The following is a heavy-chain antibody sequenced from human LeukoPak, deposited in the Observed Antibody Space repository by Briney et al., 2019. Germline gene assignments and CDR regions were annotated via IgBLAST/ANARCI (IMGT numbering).Heavy chain of an antibody. CDR2: FDPEDGET. CDR1: GYTFTSYG. D-gene: IGHD3-22*01. Sequence: ASVKVSCKASGYTFTSYGISWVRQAPGKGLEWMGGFDPEDGETIYAQKFQGRVTMTEDTSTDTAYMELSSLRSEDTAVYYCATLQYYYDSSGYFDYWGQGTLVTVSS. CDR3: ATLQYYYDSSGYFDY. J-gene: IGHJ4*02. V-gene: IGHV1-24*01.